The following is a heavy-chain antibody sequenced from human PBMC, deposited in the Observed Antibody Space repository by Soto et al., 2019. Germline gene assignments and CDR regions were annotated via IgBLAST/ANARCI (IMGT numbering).Heavy chain of an antibody. CDR2: IIPIFGTT. V-gene: IGHV1-69*01. D-gene: IGHD1-26*01. CDR1: GGTFNTYT. Sequence: QVQLVQSGTDVKKPGSSVTVSCKASGGTFNTYTFSWVRQAPGQGLEWMGLIIPIFGTTHYAQSFQGRLSITADQSSTTTYMELRSLTSHDTPLYYCGRIPRYSFPTSDPLDNWGQGTLVTVSP. CDR3: GRIPRYSFPTSDPLDN. J-gene: IGHJ4*01.